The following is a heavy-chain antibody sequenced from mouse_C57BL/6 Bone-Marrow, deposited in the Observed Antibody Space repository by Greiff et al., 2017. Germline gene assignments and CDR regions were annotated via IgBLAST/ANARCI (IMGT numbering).Heavy chain of an antibody. Sequence: QVHVKQPGAELVKPGASVKLSCKASGYTFTSYWMHWVKQRPGQGLEWIGMIHPNSGSTNYNEKFKSKATLTVDKSSSTAYMQLSSLTSEDSAVYYGAREADYYGSSYYYWYFDVWGTGTTVTVSS. V-gene: IGHV1-64*01. CDR3: AREADYYGSSYYYWYFDV. CDR2: IHPNSGST. J-gene: IGHJ1*03. D-gene: IGHD1-1*01. CDR1: GYTFTSYW.